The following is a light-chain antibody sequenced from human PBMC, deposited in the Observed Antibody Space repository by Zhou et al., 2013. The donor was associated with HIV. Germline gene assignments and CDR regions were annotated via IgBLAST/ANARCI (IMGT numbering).Light chain of an antibody. V-gene: IGKV1-5*03. CDR2: KAS. CDR3: QQYNSYSPFLFT. J-gene: IGKJ3*01. CDR1: QTISDW. Sequence: DIQMTQSPSTLSASVGDRVTITCRASQTISDWLAWYQQKPGKAPKLLIYKASSLESGVPSRFSGSGSGTEFTLTISSLQPDDFATYYCQQYNSYSPFLFTFGPGTKVDIK.